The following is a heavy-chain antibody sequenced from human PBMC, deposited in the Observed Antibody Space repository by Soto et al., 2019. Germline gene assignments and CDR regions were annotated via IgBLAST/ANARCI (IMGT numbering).Heavy chain of an antibody. V-gene: IGHV3-23*01. CDR3: ANVPIWCSSTSCYTEGLDY. CDR1: GFTFSDCA. D-gene: IGHD2-2*02. J-gene: IGHJ4*02. CDR2: ISAGGST. Sequence: WGSLRLSCIASGFTFSDCAMSWVRQPPGKGLEWVSVISAGGSTYYADSVKDRFQVSRANSKNTLYLQMNSLRAEDTAVYYCANVPIWCSSTSCYTEGLDYWGKVTLVTVSS.